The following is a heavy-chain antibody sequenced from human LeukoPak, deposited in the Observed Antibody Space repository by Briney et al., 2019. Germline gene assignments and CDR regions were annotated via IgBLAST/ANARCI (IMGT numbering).Heavy chain of an antibody. CDR3: AREYSYGPQYFDY. V-gene: IGHV1-69*05. CDR1: GGTFSSYA. CDR2: IIPIFGTA. D-gene: IGHD5-18*01. J-gene: IGHJ4*02. Sequence: SVKVSCKXSGGTFSSYAISWVRQAPRQGLEWMGGIIPIFGTANYAQKFQGRVTITTDESTSTAYMELSSLRSEDTAVYYCAREYSYGPQYFDYWGQGTLVTVSS.